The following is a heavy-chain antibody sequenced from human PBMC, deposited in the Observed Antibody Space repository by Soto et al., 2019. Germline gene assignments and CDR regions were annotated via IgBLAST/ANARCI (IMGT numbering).Heavy chain of an antibody. D-gene: IGHD5-18*01. J-gene: IGHJ3*02. CDR3: ARYRGYSYGLHAFDI. Sequence: GGSLRLSCAASGFTFSDYYVSWIRQAPGKGLEWVSYISSSGSTIYYADSVKGRFTISRDNAKNSLYLQMNSLRAEDTAVYYCARYRGYSYGLHAFDIWGQGTMVTVSS. CDR2: ISSSGSTI. V-gene: IGHV3-11*01. CDR1: GFTFSDYY.